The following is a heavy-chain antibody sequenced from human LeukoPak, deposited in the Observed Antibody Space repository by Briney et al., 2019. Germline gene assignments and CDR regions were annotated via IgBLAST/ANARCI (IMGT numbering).Heavy chain of an antibody. V-gene: IGHV1-46*01. J-gene: IGHJ6*03. CDR2: INPSGGST. CDR3: ARGNRQLVRYYYYYMDV. D-gene: IGHD6-13*01. Sequence: ASVKVSCKASGYTFTSYYMHWVRQAPGQGLEWMGIINPSGGSTSYAQKFQGRVTITADESTSTAYMELSSLRSEDTAVYYCARGNRQLVRYYYYYMDVWGKGTTVTISS. CDR1: GYTFTSYY.